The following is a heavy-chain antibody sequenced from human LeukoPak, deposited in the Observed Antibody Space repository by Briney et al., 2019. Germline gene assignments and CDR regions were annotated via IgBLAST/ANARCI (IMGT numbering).Heavy chain of an antibody. CDR3: ARVFLERLTSGYFDN. D-gene: IGHD3-3*01. CDR2: ISYDGRQK. V-gene: IGHV3-30-3*01. Sequence: GGALRLSCAASGFTFSEYAMHWVRQAPGKGLEGVAVISYDGRQKSYGDSVKGRFTISRDNPKNTLYLQMNSLRDDDTAVYYCARVFLERLTSGYFDNWGQGTLVTVSP. CDR1: GFTFSEYA. J-gene: IGHJ4*02.